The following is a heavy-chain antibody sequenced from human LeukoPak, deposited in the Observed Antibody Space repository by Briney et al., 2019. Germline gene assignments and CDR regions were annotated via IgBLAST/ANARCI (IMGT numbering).Heavy chain of an antibody. CDR3: AKVSGYNWNDPYYFDY. J-gene: IGHJ4*02. Sequence: PGGSLRLSCAASGFTFSSYSMNWVRQAPGKGLEWVSSISSSSSYIYYADSVKGRCTISRDNAKNSLYLQMSSLRAEDTAIYYCAKVSGYNWNDPYYFDYWGQGTLVTVSS. V-gene: IGHV3-21*04. D-gene: IGHD1-20*01. CDR1: GFTFSSYS. CDR2: ISSSSSYI.